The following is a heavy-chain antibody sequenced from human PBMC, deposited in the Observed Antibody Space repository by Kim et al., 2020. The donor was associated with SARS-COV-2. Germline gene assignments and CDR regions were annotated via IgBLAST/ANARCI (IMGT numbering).Heavy chain of an antibody. CDR3: AKERGGGGRPTAMFDY. CDR2: ISGSGGST. D-gene: IGHD2-15*01. J-gene: IGHJ4*02. V-gene: IGHV3-23*01. Sequence: GGSLRLSCAASGFTFSSYAMSWVRQAPGKGLEWVSAISGSGGSTYYADSVKGRFTISRDNSKNTLYLQMNSLRAEDTAVYYCAKERGGGGRPTAMFDYWGQGTLVTVSS. CDR1: GFTFSSYA.